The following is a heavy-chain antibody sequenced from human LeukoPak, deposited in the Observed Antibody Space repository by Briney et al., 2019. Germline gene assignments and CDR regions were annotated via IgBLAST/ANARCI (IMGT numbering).Heavy chain of an antibody. Sequence: GGSLRLSCAASGFTFSSYAMNCVRQAPGKGLEWVSSISSSSSYIYYADSVKGRFTISRDNAKNSPYLQMNSLRAEDTAVYYCAELGITIIGGVWGKGTTVTISS. CDR2: ISSSSSYI. V-gene: IGHV3-21*01. CDR3: AELGITIIGGV. J-gene: IGHJ6*04. CDR1: GFTFSSYA. D-gene: IGHD3-10*02.